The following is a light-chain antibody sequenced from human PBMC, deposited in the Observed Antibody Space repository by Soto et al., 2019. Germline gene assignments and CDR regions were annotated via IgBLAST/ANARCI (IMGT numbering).Light chain of an antibody. CDR2: SNN. CDR1: SSNIGTNY. J-gene: IGLJ2*01. Sequence: QSVLTQPPSASGTPGQRVTISSSGSSSNIGTNYVYWYQQLPGTAPKLLIYSNNQRPSGVPDRFSGSKSGTSASLVISGLRSEDEADYYCAAWDDSLSGGVFGGGTKLTVL. CDR3: AAWDDSLSGGV. V-gene: IGLV1-47*01.